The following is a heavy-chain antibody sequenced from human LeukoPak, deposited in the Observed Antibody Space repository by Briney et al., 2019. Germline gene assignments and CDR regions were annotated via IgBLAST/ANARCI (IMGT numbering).Heavy chain of an antibody. Sequence: ASVKVSCKASGYTFTSYDIHWVRQATGQGLEWMGWLNPNNGNTGYAQKFQDRVTMTRNTSISTAYMKLSGLRSEDTAVYYCARDYVDVGSLWFGHGDNFDLWGRGTLVIVSS. CDR1: GYTFTSYD. V-gene: IGHV1-8*01. CDR3: ARDYVDVGSLWFGHGDNFDL. D-gene: IGHD3-10*01. J-gene: IGHJ2*01. CDR2: LNPNNGNT.